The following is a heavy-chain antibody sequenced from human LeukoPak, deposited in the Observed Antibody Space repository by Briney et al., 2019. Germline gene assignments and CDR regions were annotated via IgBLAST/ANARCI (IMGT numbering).Heavy chain of an antibody. CDR2: IKQDGSEK. CDR3: ARDRGIAVAGTWDY. Sequence: GGSLRLSCAASGFTFSSYWMSWVRQAPGKGLEWVANIKQDGSEKYYVDSVKGRFTISRDNAKNSLYLQMNSLRAEDTAVYYCARDRGIAVAGTWDYWGQGTLVTVSS. CDR1: GFTFSSYW. D-gene: IGHD6-19*01. V-gene: IGHV3-7*01. J-gene: IGHJ4*02.